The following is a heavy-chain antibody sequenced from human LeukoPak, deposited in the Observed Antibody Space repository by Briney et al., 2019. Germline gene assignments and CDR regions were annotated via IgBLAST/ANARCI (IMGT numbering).Heavy chain of an antibody. CDR1: GYTFTSYA. CDR3: ARFPIVVVPASKSYYYGMDV. Sequence: GASVKVSCKASGYTFTSYAMHWVRQAPGQRLEWMGWINAGNGNTKYSQKFQGRVTITRDTSASTAYMELSSLRSEDTAVYYCARFPIVVVPASKSYYYGMDVWGKGTTVTVSS. J-gene: IGHJ6*04. CDR2: INAGNGNT. V-gene: IGHV1-3*01. D-gene: IGHD2-2*01.